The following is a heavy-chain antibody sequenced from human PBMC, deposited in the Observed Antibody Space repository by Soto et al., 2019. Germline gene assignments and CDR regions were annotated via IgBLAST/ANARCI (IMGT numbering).Heavy chain of an antibody. CDR1: GGSISSGDYY. D-gene: IGHD2-2*02. CDR3: ARDGIVVVPAAIAKYYYYGMDV. Sequence: QVQLQESGPGLVKPSQTLSLTCTVSGGSISSGDYYWSWIRQPPGKGLEWIGYIYYSGSTYYNPSLKSRVTISVDTSKNQFSLKLSSVTAADTAVYYCARDGIVVVPAAIAKYYYYGMDVWGQGTTVTVSS. CDR2: IYYSGST. J-gene: IGHJ6*02. V-gene: IGHV4-30-4*01.